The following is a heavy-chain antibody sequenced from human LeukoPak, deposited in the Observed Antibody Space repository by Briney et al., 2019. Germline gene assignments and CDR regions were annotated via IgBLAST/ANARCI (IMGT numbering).Heavy chain of an antibody. J-gene: IGHJ4*02. CDR2: IYYSGST. CDR1: GGSISSYY. CDR3: ARKYSYGSFDY. D-gene: IGHD5-18*01. V-gene: IGHV4-59*01. Sequence: SETLSLTCTVSGGSISSYYWSWIRQPPGKGLEWIGYIYYSGSTNYNPSLKSRVTISVDTSKNQFSLKLSSVTAADTAVYYCARKYSYGSFDYWGQGTLVTVSS.